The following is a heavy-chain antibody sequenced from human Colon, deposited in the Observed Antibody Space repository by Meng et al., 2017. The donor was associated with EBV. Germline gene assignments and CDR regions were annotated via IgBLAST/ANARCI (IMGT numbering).Heavy chain of an antibody. CDR2: VYNTGST. J-gene: IGHJ2*01. Sequence: ELKESGPGSGKPSGSSSVTCSVLGGSISKCDYYWAWIPQPPGKGLEWIGSVYNTGSTYHNPSLRSRLTISLGTSKTQFSLNLNSVTAADTAVYYCARGQYSSTFPGYWYFDLWGRGTLVTVSS. CDR3: ARGQYSSTFPGYWYFDL. CDR1: GGSISKCDYY. V-gene: IGHV4-39*07. D-gene: IGHD2-2*01.